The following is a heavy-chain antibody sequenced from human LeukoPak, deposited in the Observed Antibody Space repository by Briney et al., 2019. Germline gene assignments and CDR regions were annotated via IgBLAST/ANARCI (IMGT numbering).Heavy chain of an antibody. CDR3: ATPGKDDYGDYVFDY. V-gene: IGHV1-24*01. D-gene: IGHD4-17*01. Sequence: ASVKVSCKVSGYTLTELSMHWVRQAPGKGLEWMGGFDPEDGETIYAQKFQGRVTMTEDTSTDTAYMELSSLRSEDTAVYYCATPGKDDYGDYVFDYWGKGTLVTVSS. J-gene: IGHJ4*02. CDR1: GYTLTELS. CDR2: FDPEDGET.